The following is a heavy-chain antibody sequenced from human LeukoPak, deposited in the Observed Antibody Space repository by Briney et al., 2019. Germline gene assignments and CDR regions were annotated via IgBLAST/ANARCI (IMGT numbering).Heavy chain of an antibody. V-gene: IGHV4-34*01. Sequence: PSEALSLTCAVYGGSFSGYYWSWIRQPPRKGLEWIGEINHSGSTNYNPSLKSRVTISVDTSKNQFPLKLSSVTAADTAVYYCARVQPPFGYWGQGTLVTVSS. CDR1: GGSFSGYY. J-gene: IGHJ4*02. CDR2: INHSGST. D-gene: IGHD1-1*01. CDR3: ARVQPPFGY.